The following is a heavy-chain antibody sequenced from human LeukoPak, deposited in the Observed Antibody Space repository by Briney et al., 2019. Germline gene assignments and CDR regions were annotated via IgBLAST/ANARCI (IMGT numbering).Heavy chain of an antibody. CDR3: ARETKGDYDY. V-gene: IGHV3-64*01. CDR2: ISEFGSRT. J-gene: IGHJ4*02. Sequence: AGGSLRLSCATSGFTFSAFPMHWVRQAPGKGLESVSAISEFGSRTYYANSVRGRFIISRDNSKSTLDLRMDSLRLEDMAVYYCARETKGDYDYWGQGTLVTVSS. D-gene: IGHD2-21*01. CDR1: GFTFSAFP.